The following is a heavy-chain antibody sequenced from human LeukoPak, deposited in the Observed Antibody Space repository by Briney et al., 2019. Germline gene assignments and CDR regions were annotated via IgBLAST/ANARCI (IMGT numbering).Heavy chain of an antibody. D-gene: IGHD3-3*01. Sequence: GGSLRLSCAASGFTFSEYAMHWVRQAPGKGLEWVAVISYDGRQKYYGDSVKGRFTVSRDNPKNTLYLQMNSLRDDDTAVYYCARVFLERLTSGYFDNWGQGTLVTVSP. CDR3: ARVFLERLTSGYFDN. CDR2: ISYDGRQK. CDR1: GFTFSEYA. V-gene: IGHV3-30-3*01. J-gene: IGHJ4*02.